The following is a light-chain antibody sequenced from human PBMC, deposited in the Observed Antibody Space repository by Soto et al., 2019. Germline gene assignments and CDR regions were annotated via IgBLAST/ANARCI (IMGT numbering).Light chain of an antibody. CDR1: QSVSSNN. CDR2: GVS. CDR3: QQSSNSPLFT. J-gene: IGKJ3*01. Sequence: EMVFTQSPGTLSLSPGERATLSCRASQSVSSNNLAWYQQKPGQPPRLLIYGVSSRATDIPDRFSGSGSGTDFTLTISRLEPEDFAVYYCQQSSNSPLFTFGPGPKVDIK. V-gene: IGKV3-20*01.